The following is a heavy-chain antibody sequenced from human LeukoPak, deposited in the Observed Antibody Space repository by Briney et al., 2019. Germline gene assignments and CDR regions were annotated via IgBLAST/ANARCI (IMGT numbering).Heavy chain of an antibody. V-gene: IGHV4-38-2*02. Sequence: SETLSLTCTVSGYSISSGYYWGWIRQPPGKGLEWIGSIYHSGSTYYNPSLKSRVTISVDTSKNQFSLKLSSVTAADTAVYYCARDLGLGMDVWGQGTTVTVSS. CDR1: GYSISSGYY. D-gene: IGHD3-16*01. CDR3: ARDLGLGMDV. CDR2: IYHSGST. J-gene: IGHJ6*02.